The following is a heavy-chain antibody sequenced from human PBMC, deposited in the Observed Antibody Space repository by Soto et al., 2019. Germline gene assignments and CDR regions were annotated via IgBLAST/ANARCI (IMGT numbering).Heavy chain of an antibody. V-gene: IGHV3-74*03. J-gene: IGHJ4*02. D-gene: IGHD3-3*01. CDR3: IRASGVAGTGEYF. Sequence: EVQLVESGGGLVQPGGSLRLSCAASGFDFSTYWMHWVGQAPGKGLVWVSRISGGGGTTYADSVEGRFTISRDNAKNILYLQMSSLTEEDTAMYYCIRASGVAGTGEYFWGQGTLVTVSS. CDR1: GFDFSTYW. CDR2: ISGGGGT.